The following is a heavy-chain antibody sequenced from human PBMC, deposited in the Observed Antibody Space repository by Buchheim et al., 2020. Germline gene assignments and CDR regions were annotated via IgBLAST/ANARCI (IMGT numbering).Heavy chain of an antibody. D-gene: IGHD6-6*01. CDR2: IKQDGSEK. Sequence: EVQLVESGGGLVQPGGSLRLSCAASGFTFSSYWMSWVRQAPGKGLEWVANIKQDGSEKYYVDSVKGRFTISRDNAKNSLYLQMNSLSAEDTAVYYCARDPFSSSSGFYYYFYYMDVWGKGTT. J-gene: IGHJ6*03. CDR1: GFTFSSYW. V-gene: IGHV3-7*01. CDR3: ARDPFSSSSGFYYYFYYMDV.